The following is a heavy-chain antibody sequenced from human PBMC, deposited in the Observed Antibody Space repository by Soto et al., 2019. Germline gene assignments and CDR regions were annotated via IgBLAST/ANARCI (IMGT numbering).Heavy chain of an antibody. J-gene: IGHJ5*02. CDR2: IYHSGST. CDR1: GGSISSSNW. CDR3: ARDAPTIAAAGRGLYNWFDP. Sequence: SQTMSLTCAVSGGSISSSNWWSWVRQPPGTGLEWIGEIYHSGSTNYNPSPKSRVTISVDKSKNQFSLKLSSVTAADTAVYYCARDAPTIAAAGRGLYNWFDPWGQGTLVTVS. D-gene: IGHD6-13*01. V-gene: IGHV4-4*02.